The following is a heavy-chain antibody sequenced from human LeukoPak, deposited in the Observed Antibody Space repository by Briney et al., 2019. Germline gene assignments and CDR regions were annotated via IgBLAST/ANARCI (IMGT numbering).Heavy chain of an antibody. CDR3: ARSRSSWPFDY. Sequence: SKTLSLTCTVSGGSISSGGYYWSWIRQHPGKGLEWIGYIYYSASTYYNPSLKSRVTISVDTSKNQFSLKLSSVTAADTAVYYCARSRSSWPFDYWGQGTLVTVSS. D-gene: IGHD6-13*01. CDR2: IYYSAST. J-gene: IGHJ4*02. CDR1: GGSISSGGYY. V-gene: IGHV4-31*03.